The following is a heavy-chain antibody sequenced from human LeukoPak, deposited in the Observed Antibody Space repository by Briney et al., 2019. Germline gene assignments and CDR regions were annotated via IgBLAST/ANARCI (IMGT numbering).Heavy chain of an antibody. Sequence: GGSLRLSCAASGFAFSSYQMNWVRQAPGKGLAWVSFVSSSGSTKYYADSVKGRFTISGDNAKNSLYLQMNSLRAEDTAVYYCARDLGGGTGFDYWGQGTLITVSS. D-gene: IGHD3-16*01. J-gene: IGHJ4*02. CDR1: GFAFSSYQ. V-gene: IGHV3-48*03. CDR3: ARDLGGGTGFDY. CDR2: VSSSGSTK.